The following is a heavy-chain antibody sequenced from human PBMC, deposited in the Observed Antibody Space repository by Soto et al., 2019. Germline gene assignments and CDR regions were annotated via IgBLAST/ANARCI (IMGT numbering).Heavy chain of an antibody. V-gene: IGHV4-59*01. D-gene: IGHD6-25*01. Sequence: SETLSLTCTVSGGSISSYYWSWIRQPPWKGLESIGYIYYSGSTNYNPSLKSRVTISVDTSKNQFSLKLSSVTAADTAVYYCARDGKAEQRFDYLGEGTLVPVCS. J-gene: IGHJ4*02. CDR3: ARDGKAEQRFDY. CDR2: IYYSGST. CDR1: GGSISSYY.